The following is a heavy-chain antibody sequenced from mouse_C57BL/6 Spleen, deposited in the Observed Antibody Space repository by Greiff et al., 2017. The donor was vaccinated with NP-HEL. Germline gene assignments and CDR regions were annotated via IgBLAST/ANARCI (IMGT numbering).Heavy chain of an antibody. CDR1: GFTFSNYW. J-gene: IGHJ2*01. CDR3: TSDYGSGYGNYFGD. D-gene: IGHD1-1*01. V-gene: IGHV6-3*01. Sequence: EVQRVESGGGLVQPGGSMKLSCVASGFTFSNYWMNWVRQSPEKGLEWVAQIRLKSDNYATHYAESVKGRFTISRDDSKRRVYLQRNNLRAEDTGIYYGTSDYGSGYGNYFGDWGKGTTLTVSS. CDR2: IRLKSDNYAT.